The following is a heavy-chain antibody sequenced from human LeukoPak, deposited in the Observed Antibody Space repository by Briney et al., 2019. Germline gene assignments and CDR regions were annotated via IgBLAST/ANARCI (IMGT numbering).Heavy chain of an antibody. Sequence: GASVKVSCKASGYTFTGHYVHWVRQAPGQGLEWMGWINPNSGDTNYAQRFQGRVTMTRDTSISTAYMELSRLRSDDTAMYYCARAGAVYYYGMDVWGQGTTVTVSS. CDR1: GYTFTGHY. V-gene: IGHV1-2*02. CDR2: INPNSGDT. D-gene: IGHD3-10*01. J-gene: IGHJ6*02. CDR3: ARAGAVYYYGMDV.